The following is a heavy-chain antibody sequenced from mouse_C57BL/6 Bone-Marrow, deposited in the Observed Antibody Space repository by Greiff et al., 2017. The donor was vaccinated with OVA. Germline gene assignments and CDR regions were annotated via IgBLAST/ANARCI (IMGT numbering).Heavy chain of an antibody. V-gene: IGHV8-8*01. CDR1: GFSLSTFGMG. CDR3: ARSTTVVRYFDV. J-gene: IGHJ1*03. Sequence: QVTLKESGPGILQPSQTLSLTCSFPGFSLSTFGMGVGWIRQPSGKGLEWLAHIWWDDDKYYNPALKSRPTISKDTSKNQVFLKIANVDTADTAAYYCARSTTVVRYFDVWGKGTTVTVSS. CDR2: IWWDDDK. D-gene: IGHD1-1*01.